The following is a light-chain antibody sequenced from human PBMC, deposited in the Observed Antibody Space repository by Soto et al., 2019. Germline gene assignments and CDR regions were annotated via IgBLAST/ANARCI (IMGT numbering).Light chain of an antibody. J-gene: IGKJ1*01. CDR1: QTISTW. CDR3: QQYHSYPWT. Sequence: IQMTQSPSTLSASVGDRVTFTCRASQTISTWLAWYQQKPGEAPKLLIYKASTLEVGVPSRFIASGSATDFTVTINTLQAAEFATYYCQQYHSYPWTFGQGTKV. V-gene: IGKV1-5*03. CDR2: KAS.